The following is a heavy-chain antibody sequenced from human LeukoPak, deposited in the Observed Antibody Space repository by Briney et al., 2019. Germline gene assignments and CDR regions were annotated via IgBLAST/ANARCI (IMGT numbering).Heavy chain of an antibody. V-gene: IGHV3-23*01. CDR1: GFTFSSYG. CDR3: ARDAVLRNIAAAGYFDY. J-gene: IGHJ4*02. D-gene: IGHD6-13*01. Sequence: GGSLRLSCAASGFTFSSYGMSWVRQAPGKGLEWVSAISGSGGSTYYADSVKGRFTISRDNAKNSLYLQMNSLRAEDTALYYCARDAVLRNIAAAGYFDYWGQGTLVTVAS. CDR2: ISGSGGST.